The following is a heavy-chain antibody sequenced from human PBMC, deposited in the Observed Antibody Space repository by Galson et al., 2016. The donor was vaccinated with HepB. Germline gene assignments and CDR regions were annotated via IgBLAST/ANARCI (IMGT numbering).Heavy chain of an antibody. CDR2: INGGGGKT. Sequence: SLRLSCAASGFTFSTFAMTWVRQAPGTGLEWVSTINGGGGKTHHADSVKGRFTISRDNSKNTLYLEMTSRRADDTTIYYCATEYVLRSLESSSYYFYGLDVWGQGTTVTVSS. V-gene: IGHV3-23*01. CDR1: GFTFSTFA. D-gene: IGHD3-3*01. J-gene: IGHJ6*02. CDR3: ATEYVLRSLESSSYYFYGLDV.